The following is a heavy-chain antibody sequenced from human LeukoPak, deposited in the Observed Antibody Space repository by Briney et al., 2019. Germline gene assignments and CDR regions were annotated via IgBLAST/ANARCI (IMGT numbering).Heavy chain of an antibody. CDR2: IYGGGST. D-gene: IGHD3-16*01. Sequence: GGSLRLSCAASGFTVSSNYMSWVRQAPGKGLEWVSVIYGGGSTYYADSVRCRFTISSDTFKNTLHLQMNSLRAEDTAVYYCARDATWARGLGGAFDIWGQGSVVTVSS. J-gene: IGHJ3*02. CDR1: GFTVSSNY. CDR3: ARDATWARGLGGAFDI. V-gene: IGHV3-53*01.